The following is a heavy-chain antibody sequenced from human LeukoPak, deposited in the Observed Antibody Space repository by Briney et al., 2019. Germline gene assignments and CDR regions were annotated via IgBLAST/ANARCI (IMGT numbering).Heavy chain of an antibody. CDR3: ARAFGCYPGICGFDI. CDR1: GGSISSSSYY. J-gene: IGHJ3*02. D-gene: IGHD2-15*01. V-gene: IGHV4-61*05. CDR2: IHYSGST. Sequence: SETLSLTCTVSGGSISSSSYYWGWIRQPPGKGLEWIGYIHYSGSTNYNPSLKSRVTISGDTSQNQFSLKLNSVTAADTAMYYCARAFGCYPGICGFDIWGQGTMVTVSS.